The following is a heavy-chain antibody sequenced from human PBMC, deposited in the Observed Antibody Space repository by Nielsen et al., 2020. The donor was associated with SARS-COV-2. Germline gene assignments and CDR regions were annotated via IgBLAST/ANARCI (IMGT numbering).Heavy chain of an antibody. V-gene: IGHV3-30*18. D-gene: IGHD5-24*01. J-gene: IGHJ4*02. Sequence: GGSLRLSCAASGFTFSSYGMHWVRQAPGKGLEWVAVISYDGSNKYYADSVKGRFTISRDNSKNTLYPQMNSLRAEDTAVYYCAKAVRWLQFFDYWGQGTLVTVSS. CDR1: GFTFSSYG. CDR2: ISYDGSNK. CDR3: AKAVRWLQFFDY.